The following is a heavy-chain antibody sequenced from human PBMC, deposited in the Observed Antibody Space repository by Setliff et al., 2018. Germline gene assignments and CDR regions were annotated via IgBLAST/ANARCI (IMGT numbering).Heavy chain of an antibody. CDR2: IIPILGIA. J-gene: IGHJ4*02. Sequence: ASVKVSCKASGGTFSSYAISWVRQAPGQGLDWMGGIIPILGIANYAQKFQGRVTITADKSTSTAYMELSSLRSEDTAVYYCARGLSGSYFADYWGQGTLVTVSS. D-gene: IGHD1-26*01. CDR3: ARGLSGSYFADY. V-gene: IGHV1-69*10. CDR1: GGTFSSYA.